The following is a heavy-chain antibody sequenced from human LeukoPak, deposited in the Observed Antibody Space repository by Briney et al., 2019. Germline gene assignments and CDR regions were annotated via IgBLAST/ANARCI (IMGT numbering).Heavy chain of an antibody. J-gene: IGHJ6*03. CDR3: ASRHIAVAGTGYYYYYYMDV. CDR1: GFTFSSYS. D-gene: IGHD6-19*01. V-gene: IGHV3-48*01. CDR2: ISSSSSTI. Sequence: PGGSLRLSCAASGFTFSSYSMNWVRQAPGKGLEWVSYISSSSSTIYYADSVKGRFTISRDNAKNSLYLQMNSLRAEDTAVYYCASRHIAVAGTGYYYYYYMDVWGKGTTVTVSS.